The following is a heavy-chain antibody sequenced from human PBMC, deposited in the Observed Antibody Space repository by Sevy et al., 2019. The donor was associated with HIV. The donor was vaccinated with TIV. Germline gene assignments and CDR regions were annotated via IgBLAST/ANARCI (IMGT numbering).Heavy chain of an antibody. CDR3: AIDHTSGWFDP. V-gene: IGHV4-61*01. CDR2: IYYSGRT. D-gene: IGHD2-2*01. Sequence: SETLSLTCTVSGGSVSSGSYYWSWIRQPPGKGLEWIGYIYYSGRTNYNPSLKSRVTISVDTSKNQFSLKLSSVTAADTAVYYCAIDHTSGWFDPWGQGTLVTVSS. J-gene: IGHJ5*02. CDR1: GGSVSSGSYY.